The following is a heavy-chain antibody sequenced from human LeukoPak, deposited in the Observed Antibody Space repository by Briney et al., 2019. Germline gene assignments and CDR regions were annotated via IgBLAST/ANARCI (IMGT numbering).Heavy chain of an antibody. Sequence: SETLSLTCTVSGGSISSYYWSWIRQPAGRGLDWIGRIYTSGSTNYNPSLKSRVTMSVDTSKNQFSLKLSSVTAADTAVYYCARDSGDYVYGYWGQGTLVTVSS. J-gene: IGHJ4*02. CDR3: ARDSGDYVYGY. D-gene: IGHD4-17*01. CDR2: IYTSGST. CDR1: GGSISSYY. V-gene: IGHV4-4*07.